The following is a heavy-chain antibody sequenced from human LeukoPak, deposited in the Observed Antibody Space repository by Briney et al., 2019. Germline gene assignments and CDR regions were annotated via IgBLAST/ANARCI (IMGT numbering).Heavy chain of an antibody. CDR1: GFTFSSYA. J-gene: IGHJ4*02. CDR2: ISSDGSNK. Sequence: GGSLRLSCAASGFTFSSYAMHWVRQAPGKGLEWEAVISSDGSNKYYADSVKGRFTISRDNSKNTLYLQMNSLRAEDRAVYYCARDKQRNYFDYWGQGTLVTVSS. D-gene: IGHD6-13*01. CDR3: ARDKQRNYFDY. V-gene: IGHV3-30*04.